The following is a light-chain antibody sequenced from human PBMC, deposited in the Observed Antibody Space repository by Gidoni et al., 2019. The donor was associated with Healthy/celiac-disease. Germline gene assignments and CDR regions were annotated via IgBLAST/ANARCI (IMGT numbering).Light chain of an antibody. CDR1: QSISSY. CDR3: QPSDSTPLT. V-gene: IGKV1-39*01. CDR2: AAS. Sequence: DRQMTQSPSTLSASVGSRITLTFRESQSISSYLNWYQQKPEKAPKLLIYAASSLQSGVPSRFSGGGSGTDFTLTNSSLQPEDFATYYCQPSDSTPLTFGGGTKVEIK. J-gene: IGKJ4*01.